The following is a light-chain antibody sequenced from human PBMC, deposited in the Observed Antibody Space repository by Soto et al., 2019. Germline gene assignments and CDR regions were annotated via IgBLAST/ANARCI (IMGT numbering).Light chain of an antibody. CDR3: QEYNNWPYT. CDR2: RTS. Sequence: EIVMTQSPATLSLSPGERATLSCRASQSVSSNLAWYRQKPGQAPTLLIYRTSTRATGIPDRFSGSGSGTEFTLTISSLQSEELAFYYCQEYNNWPYTFGQGTKLEIK. J-gene: IGKJ2*01. CDR1: QSVSSN. V-gene: IGKV3-15*01.